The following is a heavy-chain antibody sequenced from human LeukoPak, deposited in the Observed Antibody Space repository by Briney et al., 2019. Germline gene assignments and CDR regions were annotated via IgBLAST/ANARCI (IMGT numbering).Heavy chain of an antibody. CDR3: VSGYCRGARCHAFAFDI. V-gene: IGHV3-53*03. Sequence: GGSLRLSCAASGLTVSNSYINWVRQPPGKGLEWVSVLYRDDTSYYAESVKGRFTISRDSAKNTLDIQMSGLRAEDTAMYYCVSGYCRGARCHAFAFDIWGQGTMVTVSS. D-gene: IGHD2-15*01. J-gene: IGHJ3*02. CDR2: LYRDDTS. CDR1: GLTVSNSY.